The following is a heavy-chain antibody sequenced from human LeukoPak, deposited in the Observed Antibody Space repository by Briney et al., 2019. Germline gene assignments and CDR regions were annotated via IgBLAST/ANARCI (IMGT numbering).Heavy chain of an antibody. Sequence: PSDTLSLTCTVSGGSISSYYWSWIRQPAGKGLEWIGRIYSSGSTNYNPSLKSRVTISVDKSKNQFSLKLSSVTAADTAMYYCARAPSPYYDSTPGGFVPWGQGTLVTVSS. CDR2: IYSSGST. CDR3: ARAPSPYYDSTPGGFVP. V-gene: IGHV4-4*07. J-gene: IGHJ5*02. CDR1: GGSISSYY. D-gene: IGHD3-22*01.